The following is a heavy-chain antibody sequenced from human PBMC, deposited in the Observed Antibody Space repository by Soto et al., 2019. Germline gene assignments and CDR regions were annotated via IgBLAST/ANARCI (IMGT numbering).Heavy chain of an antibody. Sequence: SETLSLTCAVYGGSFSGYYWSWIRQPPGKGLEWIGEINHSGSTNYNPSLKSRVTISVDTSKNQFSLKLSSVTAADTAVYYCARCLHSSGSGRNAFHFDYWGQGTLVTVSS. J-gene: IGHJ4*02. CDR3: ARCLHSSGSGRNAFHFDY. D-gene: IGHD6-19*01. V-gene: IGHV4-34*01. CDR1: GGSFSGYY. CDR2: INHSGST.